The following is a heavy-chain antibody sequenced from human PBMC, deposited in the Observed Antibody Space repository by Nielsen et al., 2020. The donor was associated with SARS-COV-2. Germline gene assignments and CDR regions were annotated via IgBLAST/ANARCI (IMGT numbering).Heavy chain of an antibody. V-gene: IGHV3-23*03. Sequence: GESLKISCAASGFTFSSYAMSWVRQAPGKGLEWVSVIYSGGSSTYYADSAKGRFTISRDNSKNTLYLQMNSLRAEDTAVYYCAKGEEDSSGWYSGWLGYNRAVLFDYWGQGTLVTVSS. J-gene: IGHJ4*02. CDR3: AKGEEDSSGWYSGWLGYNRAVLFDY. CDR2: IYSGGSST. CDR1: GFTFSSYA. D-gene: IGHD6-19*01.